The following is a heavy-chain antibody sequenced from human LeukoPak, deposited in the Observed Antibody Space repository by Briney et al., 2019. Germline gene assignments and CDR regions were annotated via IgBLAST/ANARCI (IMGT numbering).Heavy chain of an antibody. V-gene: IGHV3-7*01. CDR2: IKQDGSEK. D-gene: IGHD6-19*01. CDR3: ARGKYISGWTGGY. Sequence: GGSLRLSCAASGFTFSSYCMSWVRQAPGKGLEWVANIKQDGSEKYYVDPVKGRFTISRDNAKNSLYLQMNSLRAEDTAVYYCARGKYISGWTGGYWGQGTLVTVSS. J-gene: IGHJ4*02. CDR1: GFTFSSYC.